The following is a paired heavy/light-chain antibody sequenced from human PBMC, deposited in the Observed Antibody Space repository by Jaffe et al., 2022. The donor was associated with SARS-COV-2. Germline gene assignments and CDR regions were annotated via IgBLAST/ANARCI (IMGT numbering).Light chain of an antibody. J-gene: IGLJ1*01. CDR3: QAWDSSTGYV. CDR2: QDS. CDR1: KLGDKY. V-gene: IGLV3-1*01. Sequence: SYELTQPPSVSVSPGQTASITCSGDKLGDKYACWYQQKPGQSPVLVIYQDSKRPSGIPERFSGSNSGNTATLTISGTQAMDEADYYCQAWDSSTGYVFGTGTKVTVL.
Heavy chain of an antibody. Sequence: QVQLVESGGGVVQPGRSLRLSCAASGFTFSSYGMHWVRQAPGKGLEWVAVIWYDGSNKYYADSVKGRFTISRDNSKNTLYLQMNSLRAEDTAVYYCARDPKGSGRPWGSYYYGMDVWGQGTTVTVSS. J-gene: IGHJ6*02. V-gene: IGHV3-33*01. D-gene: IGHD3-10*01. CDR3: ARDPKGSGRPWGSYYYGMDV. CDR1: GFTFSSYG. CDR2: IWYDGSNK.